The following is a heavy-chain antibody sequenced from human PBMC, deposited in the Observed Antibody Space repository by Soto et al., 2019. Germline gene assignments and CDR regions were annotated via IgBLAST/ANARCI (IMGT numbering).Heavy chain of an antibody. D-gene: IGHD2-2*01. CDR3: ARERGYRYCSSTSCHDAFDI. V-gene: IGHV3-48*03. CDR1: GFTFSSYE. CDR2: ISSSGSTI. J-gene: IGHJ3*02. Sequence: GGSLRLSCAASGFTFSSYEMNWVRQAPGKGLEWVSYISSSGSTIYYADSVKGRFTISRDNAKNSLYLQMNSLRAEDTAVYYCARERGYRYCSSTSCHDAFDICGQGTRVT.